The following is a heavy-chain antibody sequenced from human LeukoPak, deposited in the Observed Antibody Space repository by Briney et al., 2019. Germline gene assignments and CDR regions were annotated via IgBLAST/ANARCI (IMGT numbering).Heavy chain of an antibody. CDR2: IYYSGST. Sequence: SETLSLTCTVSGGSISSYYWSWIRQPPGKGLEWIGYIYYSGSTNYNPSLKSRVTISVDTSKNQFSLKLSSVTAADTAVYYCARAGYYYGIDCWGQGTLVTVSS. CDR1: GGSISSYY. D-gene: IGHD3-10*01. CDR3: ARAGYYYGIDC. V-gene: IGHV4-59*01. J-gene: IGHJ4*02.